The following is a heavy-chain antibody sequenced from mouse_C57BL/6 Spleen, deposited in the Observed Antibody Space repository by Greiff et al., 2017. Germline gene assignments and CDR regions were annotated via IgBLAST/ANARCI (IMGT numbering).Heavy chain of an antibody. J-gene: IGHJ4*01. V-gene: IGHV1-47*01. CDR2: FHPYNDDT. D-gene: IGHD1-1*01. Sequence: VQLQQSGAELVKPGASVKMSCKASGYTFTTHPIEWMKQNHGKSLEWIGNFHPYNDDTKYNEKFKGKATLTVEKSSSTVYLELSRLTSDDSAVYYCAIITTVVERYYAMDYWGQGTSVTVSS. CDR3: AIITTVVERYYAMDY. CDR1: GYTFTTHP.